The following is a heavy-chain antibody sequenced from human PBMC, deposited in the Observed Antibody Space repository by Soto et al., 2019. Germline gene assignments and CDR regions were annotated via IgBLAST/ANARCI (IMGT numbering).Heavy chain of an antibody. J-gene: IGHJ5*02. CDR1: GGTFSSYA. CDR3: ARYRGPSTRCYPYWFDP. Sequence: QVQLVQSGAEVKKPGSSVKVSCTASGGTFSSYAITWVRQAPGQGLEWMGGIIPIFGTANYAQKFQGRVTITADESTSRAYRELRGLGSEDTDGQSCARYRGPSTRCYPYWFDPWGQGTLVTVSS. V-gene: IGHV1-69*12. CDR2: IIPIFGTA. D-gene: IGHD3-22*01.